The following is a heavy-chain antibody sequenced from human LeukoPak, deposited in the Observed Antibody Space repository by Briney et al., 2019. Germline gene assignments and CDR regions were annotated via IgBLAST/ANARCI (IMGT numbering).Heavy chain of an antibody. D-gene: IGHD2-15*01. CDR1: GYTFTSYY. J-gene: IGHJ5*02. V-gene: IGHV1-46*01. CDR3: ARDRGDCSGGSCTVYHYWFDP. CDR2: INPSGGST. Sequence: ASVKVSCKASGYTFTSYYMHWVRQAPGQGLEWMGIINPSGGSTSYAQKFQGRVTMTRDTSTSTVYMELSSLRSEDTAVYYCARDRGDCSGGSCTVYHYWFDPWGQGTLVTVSS.